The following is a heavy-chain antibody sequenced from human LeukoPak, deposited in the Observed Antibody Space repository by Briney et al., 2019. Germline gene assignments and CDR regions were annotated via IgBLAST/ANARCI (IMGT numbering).Heavy chain of an antibody. Sequence: PGRSLRLSCAASGFTFRTHAMHWVRQAPGKGLEWVAVISYDGSNKYYADSVKGRFTISRDNSKNTLYLQMNSLRPEDTAVYYCARDQASSGWYGAFDIWGQGTMVTVSS. CDR3: ARDQASSGWYGAFDI. CDR1: GFTFRTHA. J-gene: IGHJ3*02. D-gene: IGHD6-19*01. CDR2: ISYDGSNK. V-gene: IGHV3-30-3*01.